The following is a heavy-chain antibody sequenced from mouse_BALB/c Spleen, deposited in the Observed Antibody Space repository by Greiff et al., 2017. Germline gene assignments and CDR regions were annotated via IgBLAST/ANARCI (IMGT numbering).Heavy chain of an antibody. CDR1: GYTFTSYW. J-gene: IGHJ2*01. D-gene: IGHD1-1*01. Sequence: QVQLQQSGAELAKPGASVKMSCKASGYTFTSYWMHWVKQRPGQGLEWIGYINPSTGYTEYNQKFKDKATLTADKSSSTAYMQLSSLTSEDSAVYYCARWDFNYYGSTIDYWGQGTTLTVSS. CDR2: INPSTGYT. V-gene: IGHV1-7*01. CDR3: ARWDFNYYGSTIDY.